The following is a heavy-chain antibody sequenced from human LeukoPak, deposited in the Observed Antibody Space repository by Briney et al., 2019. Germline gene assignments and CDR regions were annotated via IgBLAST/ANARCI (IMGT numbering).Heavy chain of an antibody. Sequence: SETLSLTCAVYGGSFSGYYWSWICQPPGKGLEWIGEINHSGSTNYNPSLKSRVTISVDTSKNQFSLKLSSVTAADTAVYYCAREVRGYCSSTSCYRRYYGMDVWGQGTTVTVSS. V-gene: IGHV4-34*01. D-gene: IGHD2-2*02. CDR2: INHSGST. CDR3: AREVRGYCSSTSCYRRYYGMDV. CDR1: GGSFSGYY. J-gene: IGHJ6*02.